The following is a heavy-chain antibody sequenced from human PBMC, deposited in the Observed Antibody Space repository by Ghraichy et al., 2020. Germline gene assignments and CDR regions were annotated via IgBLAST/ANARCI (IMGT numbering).Heavy chain of an antibody. CDR1: GFPFSQSA. V-gene: IGHV3-30*02. CDR3: ARPLVYHAYALDL. Sequence: GGSLRLTCVASGFPFSQSAMHWVRQAPGKGLEWVASTRYDGNNKHYLESVKDRFTVSRDNSMTTLFLQMNDLSPDDTGLYFCARPLVYHAYALDLWGQGTTVIVSS. D-gene: IGHD2-8*02. CDR2: TRYDGNNK. J-gene: IGHJ6*02.